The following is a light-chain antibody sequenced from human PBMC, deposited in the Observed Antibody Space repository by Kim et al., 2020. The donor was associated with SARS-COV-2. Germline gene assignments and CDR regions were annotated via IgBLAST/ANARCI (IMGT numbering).Light chain of an antibody. CDR1: QSVSSSY. CDR3: QQYGSSPPWT. J-gene: IGKJ1*01. CDR2: GAS. Sequence: PGERATLSCRASQSVSSSYLAWYQQRPGQAPRLLIYGASSRATGIPDRFSGSGSGTDFTLTISRLEPEDFAVYYCQQYGSSPPWTFGQGTKVDIK. V-gene: IGKV3-20*01.